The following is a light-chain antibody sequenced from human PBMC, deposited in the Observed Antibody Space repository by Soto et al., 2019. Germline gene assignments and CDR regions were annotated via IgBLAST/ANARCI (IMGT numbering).Light chain of an antibody. CDR1: KLGDKY. J-gene: IGLJ2*01. V-gene: IGLV3-1*01. CDR3: QAWDSSVV. CDR2: QDS. Sequence: SYELTQPPSVSVSPGQTASITCSGDKLGDKYACWYQQKPGQSPVLVIYQDSKRPSGIPERFSGSNFGNTATLTISGTQAMDEADYYCQAWDSSVVFGGGTKVTVL.